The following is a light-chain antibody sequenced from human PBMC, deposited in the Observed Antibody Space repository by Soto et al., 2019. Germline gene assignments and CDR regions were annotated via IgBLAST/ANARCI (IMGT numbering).Light chain of an antibody. CDR2: AAS. CDR3: QQYYSYPPWT. CDR1: QGISSY. V-gene: IGKV1-8*01. Sequence: AIRMTQSPSSLSASTGDRVTITCRASQGISSYLAWYQQKPGKAPKLLIYAASTLQSGVPSRFSGSGSGTDFTLTISCLQSADSATYYCQQYYSYPPWTFGQGTKVEIK. J-gene: IGKJ1*01.